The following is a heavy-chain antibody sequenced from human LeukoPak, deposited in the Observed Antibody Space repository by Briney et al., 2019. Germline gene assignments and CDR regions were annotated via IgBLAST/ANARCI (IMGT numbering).Heavy chain of an antibody. V-gene: IGHV3-15*01. CDR2: IKSKIDGEAT. J-gene: IGHJ3*02. Sequence: GGSLRLSCAASGFSFSNAWMSWVRRAPGKGLEWIGRIKSKIDGEATDYAASVKGTFTISRNDSENTLFLQMHSLKTEDTAVYYCTTEYSSSWYRLNIWGQGTMVTVSS. D-gene: IGHD6-13*01. CDR1: GFSFSNAW. CDR3: TTEYSSSWYRLNI.